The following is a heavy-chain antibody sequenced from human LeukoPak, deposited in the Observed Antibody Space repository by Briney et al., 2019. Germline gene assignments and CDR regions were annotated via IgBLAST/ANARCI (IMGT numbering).Heavy chain of an antibody. J-gene: IGHJ4*02. V-gene: IGHV3-30-3*01. CDR2: ISYDGSNK. Sequence: PGRSLRLSCAASGFTFSSYAMHWVRQAPGKGLEWVAVISYDGSNKYYADSVKGRFTISRDNSKNTLYLQMNSLRAEDTAVYYCARGPAGTASDYWGQGTLVTVSS. CDR3: ARGPAGTASDY. D-gene: IGHD1-1*01. CDR1: GFTFSSYA.